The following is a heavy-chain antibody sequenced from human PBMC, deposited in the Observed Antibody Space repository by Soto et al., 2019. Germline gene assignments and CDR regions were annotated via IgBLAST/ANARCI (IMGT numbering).Heavy chain of an antibody. J-gene: IGHJ6*02. Sequence: PGGSLRLSCAASGFTFSSYGMHWVRQAPGKGLEWVAVISYDGSNKYYADPVKGRFTISRDNSKNTLYLQMNSLRAEDTAVYYCASRNDYGDYDYYGMDVWGQGTTVTVSS. D-gene: IGHD4-17*01. CDR1: GFTFSSYG. CDR2: ISYDGSNK. CDR3: ASRNDYGDYDYYGMDV. V-gene: IGHV3-30*03.